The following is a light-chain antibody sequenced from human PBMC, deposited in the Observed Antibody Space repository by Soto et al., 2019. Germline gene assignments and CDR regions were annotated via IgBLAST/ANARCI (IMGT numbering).Light chain of an antibody. Sequence: QSVLTQPRSVSGSPGQSVSISCTGTSGDVGSYIHVSWYQQHPGRAPKLMIYDVDERPSGVPDRFSGSKSGNTASLTISGLQAEDEADYYCCSYAGSYTSSGGFGTGTKVTVL. V-gene: IGLV2-11*01. J-gene: IGLJ1*01. CDR3: CSYAGSYTSSGG. CDR2: DVD. CDR1: SGDVGSYIH.